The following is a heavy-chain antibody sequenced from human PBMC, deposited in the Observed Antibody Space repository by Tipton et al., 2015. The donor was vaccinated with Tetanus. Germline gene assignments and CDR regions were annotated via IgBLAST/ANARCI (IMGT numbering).Heavy chain of an antibody. CDR1: GGSISSYY. J-gene: IGHJ3*02. D-gene: IGHD6-19*01. CDR2: VHYSGST. Sequence: LRLSCTVSGGSISSYYWTWIRQPPGRGPEWIGYVHYSGSTNYSPSLRSRVTLSVDTSKNQFSLKLSSVTAADTAVYYCARIGWLQQNKPAFDIWGQGTVVTVSS. V-gene: IGHV4-59*01. CDR3: ARIGWLQQNKPAFDI.